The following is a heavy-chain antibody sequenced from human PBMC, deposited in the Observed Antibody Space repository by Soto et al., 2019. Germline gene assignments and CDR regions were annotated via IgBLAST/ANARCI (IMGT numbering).Heavy chain of an antibody. D-gene: IGHD1-26*01. CDR2: IYYSGST. V-gene: IGHV4-59*04. Sequence: SETLSLTCTVCGGSISSYYWGWIRQHTGKGLEWIGYIYYSGSTYYNPSLKSRVTISVDTSKNQFSLKLSSVTAADTAVYYCTRLRSGSYYTPEYSQHWGQGTLVTVSS. CDR3: TRLRSGSYYTPEYSQH. CDR1: GGSISSYY. J-gene: IGHJ1*01.